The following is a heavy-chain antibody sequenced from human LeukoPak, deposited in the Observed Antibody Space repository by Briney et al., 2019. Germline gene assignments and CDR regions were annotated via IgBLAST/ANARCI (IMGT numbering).Heavy chain of an antibody. CDR3: AKDRTGSGSYFY. D-gene: IGHD3-10*01. CDR2: ISYDGSNK. CDR1: GFTFSSYG. V-gene: IGHV3-30*18. J-gene: IGHJ4*02. Sequence: GGSVRLSCAASGFTFSSYGMHWVRQPPGKGLEWVAVISYDGSNKYYADSVKGRFTISRDNSKNTLYLQMNSLRAGDTAVYYCAKDRTGSGSYFYWGQGTLVTVSS.